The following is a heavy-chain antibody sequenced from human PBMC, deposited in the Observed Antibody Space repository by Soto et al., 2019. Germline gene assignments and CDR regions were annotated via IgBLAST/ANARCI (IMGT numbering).Heavy chain of an antibody. J-gene: IGHJ6*02. V-gene: IGHV4-30-4*01. D-gene: IGHD3-10*02. Sequence: SSETLSLTCTVSGGSISSGDYYWSWIRQPPGKGLEWIGYIYYSGSTYYNPSLKSRVTISVDTSKNQFSLKLSSVTAADTAVYYCARKYVRGNSPLVSHGMDVWGQGTTVTVSS. CDR3: ARKYVRGNSPLVSHGMDV. CDR2: IYYSGST. CDR1: GGSISSGDYY.